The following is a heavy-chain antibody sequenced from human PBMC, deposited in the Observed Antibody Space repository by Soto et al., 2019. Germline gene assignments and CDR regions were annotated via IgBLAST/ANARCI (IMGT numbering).Heavy chain of an antibody. J-gene: IGHJ5*02. D-gene: IGHD2-2*01. V-gene: IGHV4-38-2*01. CDR3: ARDIVVVPAAIKTHRGENCFDP. CDR2: IYHSGTT. CDR1: GFSISSGYF. Sequence: SETLSLTCAVSGFSISSGYFWGWIRQPPGKGPEWLGSIYHSGTTYYNPSVKGRVTISVDTSKNQFSLKLSSVTAADTAVYYCARDIVVVPAAIKTHRGENCFDPWGQGTLVTVSS.